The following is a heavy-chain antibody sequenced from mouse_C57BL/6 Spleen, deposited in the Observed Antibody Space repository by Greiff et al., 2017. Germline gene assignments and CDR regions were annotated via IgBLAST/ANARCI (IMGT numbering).Heavy chain of an antibody. CDR1: GYTFTDYN. Sequence: VQLQQSGPELVKPGASVKIPCKASGYTFTDYNMDWVKQSHGKSLEWIGDINPNNGGTSYNQKFKGKATLTVDKSASTAYMELRSLTSEDTAVYYCARSGTAQALGSIDYWGQGTSVTVSS. V-gene: IGHV1-18*01. J-gene: IGHJ4*01. CDR2: INPNNGGT. D-gene: IGHD3-2*02. CDR3: ARSGTAQALGSIDY.